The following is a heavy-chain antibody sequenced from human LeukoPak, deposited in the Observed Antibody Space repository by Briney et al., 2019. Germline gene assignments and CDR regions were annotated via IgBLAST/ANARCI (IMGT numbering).Heavy chain of an antibody. CDR2: ISAYNGNT. D-gene: IGHD2-2*01. J-gene: IGHJ6*03. Sequence: GASVKVSCKASGYTFTSYGISWVRQAPGQGLEWMGWISAYNGNTNYAQRLQDRVIMTTDTSTTTAYMELSRLRSDDTAVYYCARRGYQLRQDYYYYMDVWGKGTTVTVSS. V-gene: IGHV1-18*01. CDR1: GYTFTSYG. CDR3: ARRGYQLRQDYYYYMDV.